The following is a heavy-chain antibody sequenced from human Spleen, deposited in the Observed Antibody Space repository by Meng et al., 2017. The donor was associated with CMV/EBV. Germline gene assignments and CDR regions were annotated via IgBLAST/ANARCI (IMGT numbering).Heavy chain of an antibody. CDR3: AKDRLANYYYFGLDV. CDR1: GFTFDHYA. J-gene: IGHJ6*01. CDR2: ISWNSSSI. V-gene: IGHV3-9*03. D-gene: IGHD5-12*01. Sequence: SLKISCAASGFTFDHYAMHWVRQAPGKGLEWVSGISWNSSSIGYADSVKGRITISRDNAKKSLYLQMNSLRDEDVALYFCAKDRLANYYYFGLDVWGQGTTVTVSS.